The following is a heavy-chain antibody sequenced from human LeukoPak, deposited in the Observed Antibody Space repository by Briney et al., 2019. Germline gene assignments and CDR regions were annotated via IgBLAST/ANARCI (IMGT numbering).Heavy chain of an antibody. J-gene: IGHJ3*02. Sequence: PGGSLRLSCAASGFTFSSYSMNWVRQAPGKGLEWVSSISSSSSYIYYADSVKGRFTISRDNAKNSLYLQMNSLRAEDTAVYYCAKDRGSGSDAFDIWGQGTMVTVSS. V-gene: IGHV3-21*01. CDR1: GFTFSSYS. CDR3: AKDRGSGSDAFDI. D-gene: IGHD6-19*01. CDR2: ISSSSSYI.